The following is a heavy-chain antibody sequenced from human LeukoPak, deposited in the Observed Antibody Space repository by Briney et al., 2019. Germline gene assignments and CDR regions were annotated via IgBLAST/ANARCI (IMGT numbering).Heavy chain of an antibody. CDR1: GYSFTMYG. J-gene: IGHJ5*02. CDR3: ARDHWSHYYGSGGENYFDP. D-gene: IGHD3-10*01. Sequence: ASVKVSCKASGYSFTMYGISWVRQAPGQGLEWMGWISGVNAYTNYAQKLQGRVTMTTDTSTSTAYMEVSSLRADDTAVYYCARDHWSHYYGSGGENYFDPWGQGTLVTVSS. CDR2: ISGVNAYT. V-gene: IGHV1-18*01.